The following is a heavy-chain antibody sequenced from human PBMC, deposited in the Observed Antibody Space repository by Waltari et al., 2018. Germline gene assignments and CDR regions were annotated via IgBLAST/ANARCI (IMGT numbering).Heavy chain of an antibody. Sequence: QVTLKESGPVLVKPTETLALTCSVSGFSLTTPRMGVTWIRQPPGKALEWLAHIFLSDEKSYSATLKNRLTVSRDVSKSQVVLIMTNMDPADTATYYCARIFQDFVAASGGEFDYWGQGSLVNVSS. CDR3: ARIFQDFVAASGGEFDY. V-gene: IGHV2-26*01. CDR1: GFSLTTPRMG. J-gene: IGHJ4*02. CDR2: IFLSDEK. D-gene: IGHD2-15*01.